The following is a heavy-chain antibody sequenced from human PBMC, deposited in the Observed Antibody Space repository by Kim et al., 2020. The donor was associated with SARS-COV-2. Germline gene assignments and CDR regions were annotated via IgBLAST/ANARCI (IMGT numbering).Heavy chain of an antibody. V-gene: IGHV3-9*01. CDR3: AKTNDGDYFDY. Sequence: GGSLRLSCAASGFTFDDYAMHWVRQAPGKGLEWVSGISWNSGSIGYADSVKGRFTISRDNAKNSLYLQMNSLRAEDTALYYCAKTNDGDYFDYWGQGTLVTVSS. D-gene: IGHD1-1*01. J-gene: IGHJ4*02. CDR1: GFTFDDYA. CDR2: ISWNSGSI.